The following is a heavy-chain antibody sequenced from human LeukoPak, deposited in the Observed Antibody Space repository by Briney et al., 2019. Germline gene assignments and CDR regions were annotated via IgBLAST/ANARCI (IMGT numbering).Heavy chain of an antibody. Sequence: ASVKVSCKPSGYTFTGYYMHWVRQAPGQGLEWMGWVNPDSGGTNYAQKFQGRVTMTRDTYISTAYMELSGLRSDDTAVYYCTRGRGFAPWGQGTLVTVSS. V-gene: IGHV1-2*02. J-gene: IGHJ5*02. CDR1: GYTFTGYY. CDR3: TRGRGFAP. CDR2: VNPDSGGT.